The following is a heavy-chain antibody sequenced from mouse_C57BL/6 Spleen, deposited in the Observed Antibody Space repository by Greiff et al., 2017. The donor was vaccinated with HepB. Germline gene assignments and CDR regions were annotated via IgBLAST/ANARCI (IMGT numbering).Heavy chain of an antibody. D-gene: IGHD2-2*01. CDR2: IDPEDGET. V-gene: IGHV14-2*01. Sequence: DVKLQESGAELVKPGASVKLSCTASGFNIKDYYMHWVKQRTEQGLEWIGRIDPEDGETKYAPKFQGKATITADTSSNTAYLQLSSLTSEDTAVYYCAGWLRRGYYYAMDYWGQGTSVTVSS. CDR1: GFNIKDYY. CDR3: AGWLRRGYYYAMDY. J-gene: IGHJ4*01.